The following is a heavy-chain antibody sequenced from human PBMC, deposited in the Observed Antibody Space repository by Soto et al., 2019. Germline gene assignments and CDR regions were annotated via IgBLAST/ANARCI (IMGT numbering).Heavy chain of an antibody. Sequence: GGSLRLSCEASEFTFSSYAMHWVRQAPGRGLEWVALISFDGTKEYYADSVKGRFIISRDNSKNTLYLQMNSLRVEDTATYYCAGALENPYFYYGLNVWGQGTTVTVSS. CDR3: AGALENPYFYYGLNV. V-gene: IGHV3-30*03. CDR1: EFTFSSYA. D-gene: IGHD1-1*01. CDR2: ISFDGTKE. J-gene: IGHJ6*02.